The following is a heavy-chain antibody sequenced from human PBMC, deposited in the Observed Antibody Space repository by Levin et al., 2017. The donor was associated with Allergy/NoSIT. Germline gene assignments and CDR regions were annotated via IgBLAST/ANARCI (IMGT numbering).Heavy chain of an antibody. Sequence: GESLKISCAASGSTFGAYYMSWIRQAPGKGLEYISYISPSSHDIIYADSVEGRFTVSRDNAENSLYLQMNSLRVEDTAVYYCARTARHLDSWGRGTLVTVSS. CDR3: ARTARHLDS. CDR1: GSTFGAYY. J-gene: IGHJ4*02. CDR2: ISPSSHDI. V-gene: IGHV3-11*06.